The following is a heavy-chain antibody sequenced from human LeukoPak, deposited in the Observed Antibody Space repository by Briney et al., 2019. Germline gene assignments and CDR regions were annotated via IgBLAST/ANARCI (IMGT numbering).Heavy chain of an antibody. CDR3: AKVPYSDYGSGRPPFMDV. CDR1: GFTFSNYA. J-gene: IGHJ6*02. V-gene: IGHV3-23*01. CDR2: IDYSGGST. Sequence: GGSLRLSCVASGFTFSNYAMSWVRQAPGKGLAWVSTIDYSGGSTYYAGSVKGRFTISRDNSKNTLFMQMNSLRAEDTAIYYCAKVPYSDYGSGRPPFMDVWGQGTTVAVS. D-gene: IGHD3-10*01.